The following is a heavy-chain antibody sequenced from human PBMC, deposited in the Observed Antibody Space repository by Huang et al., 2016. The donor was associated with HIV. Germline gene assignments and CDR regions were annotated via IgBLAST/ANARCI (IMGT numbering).Heavy chain of an antibody. J-gene: IGHJ4*02. CDR2: ISGSGDST. CDR3: VQVRGDTSGWFIG. D-gene: IGHD6-19*01. V-gene: IGHV3-23*01. Sequence: EVQLLESGGGLVQPGGSLRLSCAASGLTFSSYARSWVRQAPGKGVKWGSGISGSGDSTYYADSVKGRFTISRDNSKNTLYLQMNSLRAEDTALYYCVQVRGDTSGWFIGWGQGTLVTVSS. CDR1: GLTFSSYA.